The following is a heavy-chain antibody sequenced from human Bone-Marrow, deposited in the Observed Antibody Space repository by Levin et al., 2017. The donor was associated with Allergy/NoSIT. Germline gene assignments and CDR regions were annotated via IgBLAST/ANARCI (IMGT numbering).Heavy chain of an antibody. J-gene: IGHJ4*02. CDR3: ARGRVAGNTVTTYYFDY. CDR2: IKEDGSEK. CDR1: GGNGRSYW. Sequence: GGSLRLSCAAYGGNGRSYWMRGGREEKGKGLEWVANIKEDGSEKYHVDSVKGRFTISRDNTKNSLYLQMNSLRAEDTAVYYCARGRVAGNTVTTYYFDYWGQGTLVTVSS. V-gene: IGHV3-7*01. D-gene: IGHD4-17*01.